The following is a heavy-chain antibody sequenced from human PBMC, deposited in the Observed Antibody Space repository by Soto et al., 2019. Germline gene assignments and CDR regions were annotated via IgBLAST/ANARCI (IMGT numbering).Heavy chain of an antibody. J-gene: IGHJ6*02. Sequence: GGSLRLSCAASGFTFSSYWMSWVRQAPGKGLEWVAVISYDGSNKYYADSVKGRFTISRDNSKNTLYLQMNSLRAEDTAVYYCARDLYCSGGSCYSYGMDVWGQGTTVTVSS. CDR1: GFTFSSYW. V-gene: IGHV3-30-3*01. CDR2: ISYDGSNK. D-gene: IGHD2-15*01. CDR3: ARDLYCSGGSCYSYGMDV.